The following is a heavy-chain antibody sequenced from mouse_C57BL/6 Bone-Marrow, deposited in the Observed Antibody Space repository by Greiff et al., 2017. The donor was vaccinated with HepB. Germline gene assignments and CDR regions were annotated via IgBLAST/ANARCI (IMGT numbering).Heavy chain of an antibody. CDR1: GYTFTSYG. J-gene: IGHJ3*01. V-gene: IGHV1-81*01. CDR3: ARGDYYGSGFAY. Sequence: QVQLKQSGAELARPGASVKLSCKASGYTFTSYGISWVKQRTGQGLEWIGEIYPRSGNTYYNEKFKGKATLTADKSSSTAYMELRSLTSEDSAVYFCARGDYYGSGFAYWGQGTLVTVSA. D-gene: IGHD1-1*01. CDR2: IYPRSGNT.